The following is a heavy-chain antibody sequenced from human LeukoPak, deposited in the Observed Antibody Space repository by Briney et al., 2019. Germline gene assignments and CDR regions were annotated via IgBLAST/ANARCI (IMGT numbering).Heavy chain of an antibody. D-gene: IGHD5-12*01. CDR1: GGTFSSYA. Sequence: ASVKVSCKASGGTFSSYAISWVRQAPGQGLEWMGRIIPILGIANYAQKFQGRVTITADKSTSTAYMELSSLRSEDTAVYYCARSDSGYELDYWGQGTLVTVSS. CDR3: ARSDSGYELDY. V-gene: IGHV1-69*04. J-gene: IGHJ4*02. CDR2: IIPILGIA.